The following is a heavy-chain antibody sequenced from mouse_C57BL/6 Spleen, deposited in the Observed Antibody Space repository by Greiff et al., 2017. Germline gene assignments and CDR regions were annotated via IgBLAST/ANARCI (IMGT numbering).Heavy chain of an antibody. D-gene: IGHD2-4*01. Sequence: EVQVVESGGGLVKPGGSLKLSCAASGFTFSDYGMHWVRQAPAKGLEWVAYISSGSGTIYYAATVKGRFTISRDNAKNNLFLQMTSLRSEDTAMYYCARTYYDCEWYFDVWGKGTTVTVSS. CDR1: GFTFSDYG. J-gene: IGHJ1*03. V-gene: IGHV5-17*01. CDR3: ARTYYDCEWYFDV. CDR2: ISSGSGTI.